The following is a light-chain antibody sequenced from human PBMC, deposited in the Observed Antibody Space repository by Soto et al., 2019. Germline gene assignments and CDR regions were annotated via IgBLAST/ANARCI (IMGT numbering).Light chain of an antibody. CDR2: GAS. CDR1: QSVSSN. V-gene: IGKV3-15*01. Sequence: EVVLRQSVAILSVSTGERATLSCRASQSVSSNLAWYQQKPGQAPRLLIYGASTRATGIPARFSGSGSGTEFTLTISSLQSEDFAVYYCQQYNNWPLTFGGGTKVDIK. CDR3: QQYNNWPLT. J-gene: IGKJ4*01.